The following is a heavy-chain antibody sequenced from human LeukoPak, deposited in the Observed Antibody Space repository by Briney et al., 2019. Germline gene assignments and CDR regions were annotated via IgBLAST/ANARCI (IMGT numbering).Heavy chain of an antibody. V-gene: IGHV1-69*04. CDR2: IIPILGIA. CDR1: GGTFSSYA. J-gene: IGHJ6*02. Sequence: GSSVKVSCTASGGTFSSYAISWVRQAPGQGLEWMGRIIPILGIANYAQKFQGRVTITADKSTSTAYMELSSLRSEDTAVYYCARGVCTNGVCLSFGMDVWGQGTTVTVSS. CDR3: ARGVCTNGVCLSFGMDV. D-gene: IGHD2-8*01.